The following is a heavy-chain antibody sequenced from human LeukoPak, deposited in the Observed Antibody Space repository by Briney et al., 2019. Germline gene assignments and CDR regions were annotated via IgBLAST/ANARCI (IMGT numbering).Heavy chain of an antibody. CDR2: ISGSGGST. CDR1: GFTFSSYA. D-gene: IGHD1-26*01. Sequence: GGSLRLSCAASGFTFSSYAMSWVRQAPGKGLEWVSAISGSGGSTYYADSVKGRFTISRDNAKNTLYLQMNSLRAEDTAVYYCARGVYSGSYYDYWGQGTLVTVSS. J-gene: IGHJ4*02. CDR3: ARGVYSGSYYDY. V-gene: IGHV3-23*01.